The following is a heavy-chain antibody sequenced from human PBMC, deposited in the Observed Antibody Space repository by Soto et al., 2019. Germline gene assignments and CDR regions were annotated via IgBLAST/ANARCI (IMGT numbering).Heavy chain of an antibody. Sequence: PSETLSLTCTVSGGSIRSDYWNWIRQPPGQGLEWIGYVYHIWSTNYNPSLTSRVTISVDTSKNQFSLKLSSVTAADSAVYFCARSVPGRRGGGMDVWGQGATVTVSS. V-gene: IGHV4-59*01. D-gene: IGHD3-16*01. CDR2: VYHIWST. CDR1: GGSIRSDY. J-gene: IGHJ6*02. CDR3: ARSVPGRRGGGMDV.